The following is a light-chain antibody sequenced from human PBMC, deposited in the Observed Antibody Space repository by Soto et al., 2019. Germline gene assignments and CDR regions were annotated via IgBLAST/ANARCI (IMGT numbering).Light chain of an antibody. Sequence: EMVLTQSPGTLSLSPGEVATLSGRSSQNVGSRYLAWYQQKPGQAPRLLIYDASRRATGIPDRFSGSGSGTDFTLTISGLEPEDFAVYYCQQYDSSPRITFGQGTRLEIK. V-gene: IGKV3-20*01. J-gene: IGKJ5*01. CDR1: QNVGSRY. CDR2: DAS. CDR3: QQYDSSPRIT.